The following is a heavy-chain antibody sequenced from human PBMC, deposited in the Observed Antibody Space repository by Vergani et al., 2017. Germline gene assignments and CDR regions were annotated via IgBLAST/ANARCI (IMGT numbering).Heavy chain of an antibody. Sequence: EVQLVQSGAEVTKPGESLTISCKVSGYTFTSYWIGWVRQMPGKGLEWMVIIYPGDSDTRYSPSFQGPVTISADKSISTAYLQWSSLKASDTAMYYCARTVGPKGGHIQHWGQGTLVTVS. V-gene: IGHV5-51*03. CDR1: GYTFTSYW. CDR3: ARTVGPKGGHIQH. J-gene: IGHJ1*01. D-gene: IGHD4-23*01. CDR2: IYPGDSDT.